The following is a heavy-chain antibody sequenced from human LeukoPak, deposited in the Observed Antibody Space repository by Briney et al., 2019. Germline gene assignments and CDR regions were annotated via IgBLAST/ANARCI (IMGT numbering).Heavy chain of an antibody. D-gene: IGHD6-19*01. V-gene: IGHV3-23*01. CDR1: GFTFSSYV. CDR3: AKGGYASGRGNFDY. J-gene: IGHJ4*02. CDR2: MSGGGSST. Sequence: GPSLRLSWAPSGFTFSSYVITWVRQAPGKGLEWVSTMSGGGSSTYYADSVKGRFTISRDNSKNILYLQMNTLRAEDAAVYYCAKGGYASGRGNFDYWGQRTLVTVSS.